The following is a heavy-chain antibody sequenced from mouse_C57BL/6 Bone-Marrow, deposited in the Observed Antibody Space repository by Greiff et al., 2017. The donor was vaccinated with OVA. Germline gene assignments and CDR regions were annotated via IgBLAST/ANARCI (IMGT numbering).Heavy chain of an antibody. J-gene: IGHJ4*01. V-gene: IGHV1-52*01. CDR3: ARGCNYAMDY. Sequence: VQLQQSGAELVRPGSSVKLSCKASGYTFTSYWMHWVKQRPIQGLEWIGNIDPSDSETHYNQKFKDKATLTVDKSSSTAYMQLSSLTSEDSAVYYCARGCNYAMDYWGQGTSVTVSS. CDR1: GYTFTSYW. CDR2: IDPSDSET.